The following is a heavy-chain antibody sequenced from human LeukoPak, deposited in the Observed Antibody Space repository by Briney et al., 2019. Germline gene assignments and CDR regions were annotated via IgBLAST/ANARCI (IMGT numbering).Heavy chain of an antibody. CDR3: SSQIARGGN. V-gene: IGHV3-74*01. D-gene: IGHD3-16*01. J-gene: IGHJ4*02. CDR2: INPDGSST. CDR1: GFSFSTYW. Sequence: GGSLRLSCAASGFSFSTYWMHWVRHVPGKGPEWVSHINPDGSSTNYADSVKGRFTVSRDNAKNTLYLQMNSLRAEDTAVYYCSSQIARGGNWGQGTLVTVSS.